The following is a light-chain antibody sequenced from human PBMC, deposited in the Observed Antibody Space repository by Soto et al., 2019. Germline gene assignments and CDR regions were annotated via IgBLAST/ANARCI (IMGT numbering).Light chain of an antibody. CDR3: AAWDDSLNGYV. CDR1: SSDVGGSNY. CDR2: EVN. Sequence: QSALIQPASVSGSPGQSITISCTGTSSDVGGSNYVSWYQHRPRRAPKLLIYEVNYRPSGVSNRFSGSKSGNTASLTISGLQAEDEADYYCAAWDDSLNGYVFGTGTKLTVL. J-gene: IGLJ1*01. V-gene: IGLV2-14*01.